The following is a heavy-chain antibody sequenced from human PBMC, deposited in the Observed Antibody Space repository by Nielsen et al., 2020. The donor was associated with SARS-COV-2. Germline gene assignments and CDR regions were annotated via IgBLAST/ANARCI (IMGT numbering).Heavy chain of an antibody. Sequence: GESLKISCATSGFTFSDYYMTWMRQAPGEGLEWISYIGSSSTYTYYTDSVKGRFSISRDNSKNTMDLQMNSLRAEDTARYYCTMCRGITTPDYWGQGILVTVSS. CDR1: GFTFSDYY. D-gene: IGHD4-11*01. J-gene: IGHJ4*02. CDR3: TMCRGITTPDY. V-gene: IGHV3-11*03. CDR2: IGSSSTYT.